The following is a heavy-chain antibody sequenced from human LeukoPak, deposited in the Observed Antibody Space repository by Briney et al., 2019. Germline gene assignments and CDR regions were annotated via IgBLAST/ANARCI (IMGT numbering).Heavy chain of an antibody. D-gene: IGHD5-12*01. V-gene: IGHV1-8*01. J-gene: IGHJ6*03. CDR3: ARGWYSGYDLVTYYYYYYYMDV. CDR1: GYTFTSYD. Sequence: EASVKVSCKASGYTFTSYDTNWVRQATGQGLEWMGWMNPNSGNTGYAQKFQGRVTMTRNTSISTAYMELSSLRSEDTAVYYCARGWYSGYDLVTYYYYYYYMDVWGKGTTVTVSS. CDR2: MNPNSGNT.